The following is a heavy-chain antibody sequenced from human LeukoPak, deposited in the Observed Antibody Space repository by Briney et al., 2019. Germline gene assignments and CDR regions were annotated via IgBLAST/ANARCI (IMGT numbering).Heavy chain of an antibody. J-gene: IGHJ4*02. CDR1: GFTFSSYA. CDR2: ISGSGGST. CDR3: AKKGGSGWGFEDY. V-gene: IGHV3-23*01. Sequence: GGSLRLSCAASGFTFSSYAMSWVRQAPGKGLDWVSGISGSGGSTYYADSVKGRFTISRDNAKNTLDLQMNSLRAEDTAVYYCAKKGGSGWGFEDYWGQGTLVTVSS. D-gene: IGHD6-19*01.